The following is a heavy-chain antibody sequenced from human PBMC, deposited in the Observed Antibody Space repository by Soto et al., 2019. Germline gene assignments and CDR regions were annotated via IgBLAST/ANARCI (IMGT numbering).Heavy chain of an antibody. CDR1: GYTFTSYA. J-gene: IGHJ4*02. CDR3: ARGTVVTHFDY. Sequence: QVQLVQSGAEEKKPGASVKVSCKASGYTFTSYAMHWVRQAPGQRLEWMGWINAGNGNTKYYQKFQGRVTNTRHTSASTAYMELSSLRSEDTAVYYCARGTVVTHFDYWGQGTLVTVSS. D-gene: IGHD2-15*01. V-gene: IGHV1-3*05. CDR2: INAGNGNT.